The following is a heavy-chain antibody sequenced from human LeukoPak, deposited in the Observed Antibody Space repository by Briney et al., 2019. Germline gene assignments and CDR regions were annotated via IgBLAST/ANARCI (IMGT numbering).Heavy chain of an antibody. V-gene: IGHV3-30*18. D-gene: IGHD3-10*01. CDR1: GFTFSSYG. J-gene: IGHJ4*02. Sequence: GGSLRLSCAASGFTFSSYGMHWVRQAPGKGLEWVAVISYDGSNKYYADSVKGRFTISRDNSKNTLYLQMNSLRAEDTAVYYCAKDPYYYGSGSGDYWGQGTLVTVSS. CDR2: ISYDGSNK. CDR3: AKDPYYYGSGSGDY.